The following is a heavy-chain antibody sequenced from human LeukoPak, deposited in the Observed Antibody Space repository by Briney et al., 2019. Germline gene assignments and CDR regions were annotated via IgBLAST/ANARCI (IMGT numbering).Heavy chain of an antibody. D-gene: IGHD4-17*01. Sequence: SETLSLTCTVSDDSITIYYWSWIRQPPGKGLEWIGSIYYSGSTYYNPSLKSRVTISVDTSKNQFSLKLSSVTAADTAVYYCARKTIWDTVTTNWFDPWGQGTLVTVSS. CDR3: ARKTIWDTVTTNWFDP. V-gene: IGHV4-39*07. CDR2: IYYSGST. CDR1: DDSITIYY. J-gene: IGHJ5*02.